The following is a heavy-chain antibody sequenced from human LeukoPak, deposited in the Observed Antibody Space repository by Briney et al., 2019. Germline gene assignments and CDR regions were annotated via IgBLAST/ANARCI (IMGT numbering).Heavy chain of an antibody. V-gene: IGHV1-2*02. CDR2: INPNSGGT. Sequence: RRASVKVSCKASGYTFTSYDINWVRQAPGQGLEWMGWINPNSGGTNYAQKFQGRVTMTRDTSISTAYMELSRLRSDDTAVYYCAGGWSRLLIPAFDIWGQGTMVTVSS. D-gene: IGHD6-19*01. CDR1: GYTFTSYD. J-gene: IGHJ3*02. CDR3: AGGWSRLLIPAFDI.